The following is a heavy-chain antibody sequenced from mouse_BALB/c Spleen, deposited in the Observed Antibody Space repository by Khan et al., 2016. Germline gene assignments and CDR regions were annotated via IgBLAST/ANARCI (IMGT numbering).Heavy chain of an antibody. CDR3: ALLRLAY. D-gene: IGHD1-2*01. CDR2: IGYSGST. J-gene: IGHJ3*01. Sequence: EVQLQESGPGLVKPSQSLSLTCTVTGYSITSDYAWNWIRQFPGNKLEWMGYIGYSGSTSYNPSLKSRTSITRDSSKNPFFLQLNSVTTEDTATYYCALLRLAYWGQGTLVTVSA. V-gene: IGHV3-2*02. CDR1: GYSITSDYA.